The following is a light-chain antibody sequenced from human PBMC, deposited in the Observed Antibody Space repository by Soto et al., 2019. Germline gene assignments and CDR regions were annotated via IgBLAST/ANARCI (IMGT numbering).Light chain of an antibody. J-gene: IGKJ5*01. CDR3: LQHDSFPPT. Sequence: DIQMTQSPSAMSASVGDRVSISCRASQDIGNHLAWFQQKPGKVPQRLIYAASSLQTGVPSRFSGSGSGTDFTLTINSLQPGDFATYYCLQHDSFPPTFGQGTRLEIK. CDR2: AAS. V-gene: IGKV1-17*03. CDR1: QDIGNH.